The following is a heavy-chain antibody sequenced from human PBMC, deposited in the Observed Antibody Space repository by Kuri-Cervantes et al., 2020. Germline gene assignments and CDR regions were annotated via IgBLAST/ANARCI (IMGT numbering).Heavy chain of an antibody. D-gene: IGHD2-15*01. V-gene: IGHV3-48*02. CDR1: GFTFSSYS. Sequence: GGSLRLSCAASGFTFSSYSMSWVRQAPGKGLEWVSYISSSSSTIYYADSVKGRFTISRDNAKNSLYLQMNSLRDEDTAVYYCARDGSWGSFYYGMDVWGQGTTVTVSS. CDR2: ISSSSSTI. CDR3: ARDGSWGSFYYGMDV. J-gene: IGHJ6*02.